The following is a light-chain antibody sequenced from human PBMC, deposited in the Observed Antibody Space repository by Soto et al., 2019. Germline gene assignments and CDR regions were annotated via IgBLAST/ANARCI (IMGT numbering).Light chain of an antibody. CDR3: QQYGSSPRYT. CDR1: QSVSSSY. V-gene: IGKV3-20*01. CDR2: GAS. J-gene: IGKJ2*01. Sequence: EIVLTQSPGTLSLSPGERATLSCRASQSVSSSYLACYQQKPGQAPRLLIYGASSRATGIPDRFSGSGSGTDFPLTISRLEPEDFAVYYCQQYGSSPRYTFGQGTKLEIK.